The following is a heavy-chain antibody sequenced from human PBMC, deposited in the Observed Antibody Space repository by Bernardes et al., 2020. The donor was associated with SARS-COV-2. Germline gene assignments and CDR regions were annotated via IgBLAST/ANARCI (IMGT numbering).Heavy chain of an antibody. CDR1: GDSVSSCSYY. CDR2: IYYNGVT. D-gene: IGHD1-1*01. Sequence: SEPLSLTCTVSGDSVSSCSYYWGWILQHPGKGLESIGYIYYNGVTNYNPSLKSRVIISIDTSKNQFSLKLTSVTAADTAVYYCARLIRSNWPDYWGQGTLVTVSS. V-gene: IGHV4-61*01. CDR3: ARLIRSNWPDY. J-gene: IGHJ4*02.